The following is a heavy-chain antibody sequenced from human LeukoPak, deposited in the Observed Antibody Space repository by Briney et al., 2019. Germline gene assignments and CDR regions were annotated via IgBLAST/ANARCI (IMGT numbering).Heavy chain of an antibody. D-gene: IGHD3-22*01. V-gene: IGHV3-74*01. CDR2: INSDGSST. CDR3: VKDEGNYDTSGYHGLAY. Sequence: PGGSLRLSCAASGFTFSSYWMHWVRQAPGKGLVWVSRINSDGSSTSYADSVKGRFTISRDNAKNTLYLQMNSLRAEDTAVYYCVKDEGNYDTSGYHGLAYWGQGTLVTVSS. J-gene: IGHJ4*02. CDR1: GFTFSSYW.